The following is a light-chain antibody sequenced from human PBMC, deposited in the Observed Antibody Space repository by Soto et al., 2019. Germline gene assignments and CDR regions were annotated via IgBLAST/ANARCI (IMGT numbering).Light chain of an antibody. Sequence: QSVLTQPRSASRSPGQSVPISCTGTSSDVGGYNYVSWYQQHPGKAPKLMIYEVSKRPSGVPDRFSGSKSGNTASLTVSGLQAEAEADYYCSSYAGSNKRVFGGGPKVTV. CDR2: EVS. CDR1: SSDVGGYNY. CDR3: SSYAGSNKRV. J-gene: IGLJ2*01. V-gene: IGLV2-8*02.